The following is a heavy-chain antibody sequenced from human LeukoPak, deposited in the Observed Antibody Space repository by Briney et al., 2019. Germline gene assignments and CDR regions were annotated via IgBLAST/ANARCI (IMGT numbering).Heavy chain of an antibody. CDR3: ARQIFNTYYYDSSGYFDY. D-gene: IGHD3-22*01. CDR1: GGTFSSYA. V-gene: IGHV1-69*01. CDR2: IIPIFGTA. Sequence: SVKVSCKASGGTFSSYAISWVRQAPGQGLEWMGGIIPIFGTANYAQKFQGRVTITADESTSTAYMELSSLRSEDTAVYYCARQIFNTYYYDSSGYFDYWGQGTPVTVSS. J-gene: IGHJ4*02.